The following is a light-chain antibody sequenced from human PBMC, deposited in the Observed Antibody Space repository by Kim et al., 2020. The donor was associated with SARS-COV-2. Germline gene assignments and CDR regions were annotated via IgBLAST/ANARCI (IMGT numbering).Light chain of an antibody. CDR2: DVT. CDR3: CSYASSSTLI. CDR1: SIDVGNYKY. J-gene: IGLJ2*01. V-gene: IGLV2-14*03. Sequence: GQSITISCTGTSIDVGNYKYVSWYQHHPGEAPKLMIYDVTKRPSGVSNRFFGSKSGNTASLTISGLQTEDDAYYYCCSYASSSTLIFGGGTQLTVL.